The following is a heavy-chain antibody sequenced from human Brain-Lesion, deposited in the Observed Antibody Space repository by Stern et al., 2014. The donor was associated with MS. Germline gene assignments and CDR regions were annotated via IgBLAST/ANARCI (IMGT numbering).Heavy chain of an antibody. CDR3: AKDRQYLTFFFDF. CDR2: ISYVGRI. V-gene: IGHV3-30*18. Sequence: VQLVESGGGLVQPGRPLRLSCAAYEFSFSSLGMHWVRQAPGKGLEWVALISYVGRICYEDAVRGRSAIYRDNSKNTLYLQMNSLRAEDTAVYYCAKDRQYLTFFFDFWGQGSLVTVSS. D-gene: IGHD2/OR15-2a*01. J-gene: IGHJ4*02. CDR1: EFSFSSLG.